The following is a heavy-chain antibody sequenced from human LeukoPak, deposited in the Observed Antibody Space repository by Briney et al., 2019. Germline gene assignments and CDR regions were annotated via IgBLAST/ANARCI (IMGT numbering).Heavy chain of an antibody. Sequence: GASAKVSCKATGYTFTGYYMHWVRQAPGQGLEWMGWINPNSGGTNYAQKFQGRVIMTRDTSISTAYMELSRLRSDDTAVYYCARVLPYCSGGSCYLGYWGQGTLVTVSS. V-gene: IGHV1-2*02. CDR1: GYTFTGYY. CDR2: INPNSGGT. D-gene: IGHD2-15*01. J-gene: IGHJ4*02. CDR3: ARVLPYCSGGSCYLGY.